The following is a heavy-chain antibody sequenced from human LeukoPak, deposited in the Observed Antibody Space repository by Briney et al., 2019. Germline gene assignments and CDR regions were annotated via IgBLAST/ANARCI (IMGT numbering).Heavy chain of an antibody. D-gene: IGHD3-10*01. Sequence: GGSLRLSCAASGFTFSSYAMHWVRQAPGKGLEWVAVISYDGSNKYYADSVKGRFTISRDNSKNTLYLQMNSLRAEDTAVYYCARTLTYYYGSGSYWGDAFDIWGQGTMVTVSS. CDR1: GFTFSSYA. J-gene: IGHJ3*02. CDR3: ARTLTYYYGSGSYWGDAFDI. CDR2: ISYDGSNK. V-gene: IGHV3-30*04.